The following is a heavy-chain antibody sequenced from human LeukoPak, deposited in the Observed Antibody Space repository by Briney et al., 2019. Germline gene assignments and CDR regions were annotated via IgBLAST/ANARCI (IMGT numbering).Heavy chain of an antibody. CDR2: ISWNSGSI. CDR3: ARRTYYYDSSGYCFDY. D-gene: IGHD3-22*01. CDR1: GFTFDDYA. V-gene: IGHV3-9*01. J-gene: IGHJ4*02. Sequence: GGSLRLSCAASGFTFDDYAMHWVRQAPGKGLEWVSRISWNSGSIAYADSVKGRFTISRDNAKNSLYLQMNSLRAEDTAVYYCARRTYYYDSSGYCFDYWGQGTLVTVSS.